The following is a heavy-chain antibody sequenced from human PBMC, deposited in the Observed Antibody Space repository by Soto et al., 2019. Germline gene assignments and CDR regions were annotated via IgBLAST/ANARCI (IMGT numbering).Heavy chain of an antibody. V-gene: IGHV1-18*04. CDR2: ISAYNGNT. Sequence: GASVKVSFKASGYTFTSYGISWVRQAPGQGLEWMGWISAYNGNTNYAQKLQGRVTMTTDTSTSTAYMELRSLRSDDTAVYYCARDKYYYGSGSSYGMDVWGQGTTVTVSS. CDR3: ARDKYYYGSGSSYGMDV. CDR1: GYTFTSYG. D-gene: IGHD3-10*01. J-gene: IGHJ6*02.